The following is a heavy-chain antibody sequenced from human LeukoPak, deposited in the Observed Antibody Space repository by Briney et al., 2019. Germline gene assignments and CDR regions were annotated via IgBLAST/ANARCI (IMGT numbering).Heavy chain of an antibody. CDR2: INHSGST. CDR3: ARVRYYGSGSYYNDY. V-gene: IGHV4-34*01. CDR1: GGSFSGYY. J-gene: IGHJ4*02. Sequence: SETLSLTCAVYGGSFSGYYWSWIRQPPGKGLEWIGEINHSGSTNYNPSLKSRVTISVDTSKNQFSLKLSSVTAADTAVYYCARVRYYGSGSYYNDYWGQGTLVTVSS. D-gene: IGHD3-10*01.